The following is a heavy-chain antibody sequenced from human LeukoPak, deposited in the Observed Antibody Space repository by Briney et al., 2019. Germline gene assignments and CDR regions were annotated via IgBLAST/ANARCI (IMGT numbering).Heavy chain of an antibody. D-gene: IGHD3-10*01. CDR3: ARVSPSGVWDV. J-gene: IGHJ6*02. Sequence: SETLSLTCTVSGGSISSSSYYWSWIRQPAGKGLEWIGRIYTSGSTNYNPSLNSRVTISIDTSKNQFSLSLSSVTAADTAAYYCARVSPSGVWDVWGQGTTVTVSS. CDR2: IYTSGST. V-gene: IGHV4-61*02. CDR1: GGSISSSSYY.